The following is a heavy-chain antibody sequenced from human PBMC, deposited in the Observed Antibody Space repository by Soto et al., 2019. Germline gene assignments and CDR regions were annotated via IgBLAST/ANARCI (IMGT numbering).Heavy chain of an antibody. CDR1: GGTFSSCA. CDR2: IVPIFGTA. J-gene: IGHJ4*02. D-gene: IGHD1-26*01. Sequence: QVQLVQSGAEVKKPGSSVKVSCKASGGTFSSCAISWVRQAPGHGLEWMGGIVPIFGTAHYAQKLQGRVTVTADKSTRTGDLELGSLRSVDTAMYYCAGAIGGYYGGNSWLEYWGQGSLVTGSS. CDR3: AGAIGGYYGGNSWLEY. V-gene: IGHV1-69*14.